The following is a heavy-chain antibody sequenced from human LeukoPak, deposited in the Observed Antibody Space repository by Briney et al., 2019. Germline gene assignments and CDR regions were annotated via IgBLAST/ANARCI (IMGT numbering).Heavy chain of an antibody. Sequence: SETLSLTCTVSGGSISSYYWSWIRQPPGKGLEWIGYIYYSGSTYYNPSLKSRVTISVDTSKNQFSLKLSSVTAADTAVYYCARGTYYDFWSGSPYYYYYMDVWGKGTTVTVSS. CDR2: IYYSGST. CDR1: GGSISSYY. D-gene: IGHD3-3*01. V-gene: IGHV4-59*08. J-gene: IGHJ6*03. CDR3: ARGTYYDFWSGSPYYYYYMDV.